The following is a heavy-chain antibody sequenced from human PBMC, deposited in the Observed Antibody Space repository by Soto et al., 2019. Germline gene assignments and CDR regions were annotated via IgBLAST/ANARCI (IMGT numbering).Heavy chain of an antibody. D-gene: IGHD1-26*01. CDR3: AREALSGSYPTLFDY. V-gene: IGHV1-69*12. CDR1: GGTFSSYA. J-gene: IGHJ4*02. Sequence: QVQLVQSGAEVKKPGSSVKVSCKASGGTFSSYAISWVRQAPGQGLEWMGGIIPIFGTANYAQKVKGRVTITADESTSTAYMELSSLRSEDTAVYYCAREALSGSYPTLFDYWGQGTLVTVSS. CDR2: IIPIFGTA.